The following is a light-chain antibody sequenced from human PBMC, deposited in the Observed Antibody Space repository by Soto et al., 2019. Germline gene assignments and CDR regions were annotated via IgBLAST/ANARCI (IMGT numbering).Light chain of an antibody. Sequence: EIVMTQSPVTLCVSPGERATLSCRASQSVSSYLAWYQQKPGQPPRLLIYDASKRATGIPARFSGSGSGTDFTLTISSLEAEDFAVYYCHQRSNWLDTFGQGTRLEIK. J-gene: IGKJ5*01. CDR2: DAS. CDR1: QSVSSY. V-gene: IGKV3-11*01. CDR3: HQRSNWLDT.